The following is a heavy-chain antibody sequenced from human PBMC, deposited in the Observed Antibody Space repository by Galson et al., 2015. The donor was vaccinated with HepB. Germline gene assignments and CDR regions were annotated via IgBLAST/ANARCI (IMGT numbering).Heavy chain of an antibody. D-gene: IGHD3-10*01. Sequence: SVKVSCKVSGYTLTVLSMHWVRQAPGKGLEWMGGFDPEDGETIYAQKFQGRVTMTEDTSTDTAYMELSSLRSEDTAVYYCATPLGGSGSYTYWGQGTLVTVSS. CDR3: ATPLGGSGSYTY. J-gene: IGHJ4*02. CDR2: FDPEDGET. CDR1: GYTLTVLS. V-gene: IGHV1-24*01.